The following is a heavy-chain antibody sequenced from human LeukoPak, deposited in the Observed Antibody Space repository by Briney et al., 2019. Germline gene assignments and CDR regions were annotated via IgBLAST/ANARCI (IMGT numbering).Heavy chain of an antibody. CDR2: IYTSGST. D-gene: IGHD5-12*01. Sequence: SETLSLTCTVSGGSISSYYWSWIRQPAGKGVEWIGRIYTSGSTNYNPSLKSRVTMSVDTSKNQFSLKLSSVTAADTAVYYCAREIAGYLAPNYYYYGMDVWGQGTTVTVSS. CDR3: AREIAGYLAPNYYYYGMDV. CDR1: GGSISSYY. V-gene: IGHV4-4*07. J-gene: IGHJ6*02.